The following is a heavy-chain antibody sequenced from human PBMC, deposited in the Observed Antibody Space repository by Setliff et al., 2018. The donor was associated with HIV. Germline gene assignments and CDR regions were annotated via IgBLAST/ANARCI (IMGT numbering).Heavy chain of an antibody. Sequence: SETLSLTCTVSGDSITSGGYFWSWIRQHPGKGLEWIGRIYTSGSTNYNPSLKSRVTISVDTSKNQFSLKLSSVTAADTAVYYCAGAWSGYPLSFGYWGQGTLVTVS. CDR2: IYTSGST. CDR1: GDSITSGGYF. D-gene: IGHD3-3*01. V-gene: IGHV4-61*02. J-gene: IGHJ4*02. CDR3: AGAWSGYPLSFGY.